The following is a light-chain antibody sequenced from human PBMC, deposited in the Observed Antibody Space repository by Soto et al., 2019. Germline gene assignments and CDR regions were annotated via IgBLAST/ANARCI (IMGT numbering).Light chain of an antibody. V-gene: IGLV2-14*01. Sequence: QSALTQPASLSGSPGQSITISCTGTSSDVGSYNYVSWYQQHPGKAPKLMIYEVSNRPSGVSNRFSGSNSGNTASLTISGLQGEDEANYYCSSYTSSSTRVFGGGTTVTVL. CDR3: SSYTSSSTRV. CDR2: EVS. J-gene: IGLJ3*02. CDR1: SSDVGSYNY.